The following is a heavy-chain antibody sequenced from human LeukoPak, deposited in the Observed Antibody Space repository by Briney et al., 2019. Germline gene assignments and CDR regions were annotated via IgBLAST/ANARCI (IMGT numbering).Heavy chain of an antibody. V-gene: IGHV4-30-2*01. CDR3: ARGQDWNDAVYAFDI. Sequence: SETLSLTCAVSGGSISSGGYSWSWIRQPPGKGLEWIGYIYHSGSTYYNPSLKSRVTISVDTSKNQFSLKLSSVTAADTAVYYCARGQDWNDAVYAFDIWGQGTMVTVSS. J-gene: IGHJ3*02. CDR1: GGSISSGGYS. CDR2: IYHSGST. D-gene: IGHD1-1*01.